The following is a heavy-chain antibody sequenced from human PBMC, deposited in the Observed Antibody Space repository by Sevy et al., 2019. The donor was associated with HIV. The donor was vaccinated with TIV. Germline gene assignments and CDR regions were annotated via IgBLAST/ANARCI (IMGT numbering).Heavy chain of an antibody. J-gene: IGHJ6*02. D-gene: IGHD5-18*01. V-gene: IGHV3-53*01. Sequence: GGSLRLSCAASGFIVSSNYMSWVRQAPVKGLECFSVIYSGGSTYNADSVKGRFTISRENSKNTLYLQMNSLRAQDTAVYYCARDRNTAMVIGMDVWGQGTTVTVSS. CDR3: ARDRNTAMVIGMDV. CDR2: IYSGGST. CDR1: GFIVSSNY.